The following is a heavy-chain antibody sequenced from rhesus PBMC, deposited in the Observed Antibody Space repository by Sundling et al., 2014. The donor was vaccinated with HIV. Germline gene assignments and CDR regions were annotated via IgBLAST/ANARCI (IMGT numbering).Heavy chain of an antibody. CDR2: IGWDGDIT. V-gene: IGHV3-67*01. D-gene: IGHD6-31*01. J-gene: IGHJ1*01. Sequence: EVQLVESGGGVVQPGGSLRLSCAASGFTFDDYAMHWVRQPPGKGLEWVSGIGWDGDITYYGDSVKGRFTISRDNAKNSLHLQMDSLKPEDTAFYYCAREGSGWSEYFEFWGQGRPGHRLL. CDR3: AREGSGWSEYFEF. CDR1: GFTFDDYA.